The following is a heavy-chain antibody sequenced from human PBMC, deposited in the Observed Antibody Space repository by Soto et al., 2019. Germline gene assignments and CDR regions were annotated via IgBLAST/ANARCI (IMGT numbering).Heavy chain of an antibody. D-gene: IGHD2-2*01. CDR2: IIPILGIA. J-gene: IGHJ5*01. CDR3: SSYVEDAALVEAFILWFDS. Sequence: CTDPGVTKSSNTLCWVQQEKGQGLEWMGRIIPILGIANYAQKFQGRVTITADKSTSTAYMELSSLRSEDTAVYYCSSYVEDAALVEAFILWFDSWCKGILVSVFS. V-gene: IGHV1-69*02. CDR1: GVTKSSNT.